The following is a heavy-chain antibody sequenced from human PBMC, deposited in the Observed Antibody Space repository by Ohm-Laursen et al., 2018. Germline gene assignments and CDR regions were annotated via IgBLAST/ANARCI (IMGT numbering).Heavy chain of an antibody. V-gene: IGHV3-9*01. D-gene: IGHD6-19*01. Sequence: SLRLSCAASGFKFDDYAMHWVRQAPGKGLEWVSGISWNSGSIGYADSVKGRFTISRDNAKNSLYLQMNSLRAEDTALYYCAKADSIAVAGNVPTLFDPWGQGTLVTVSS. CDR2: ISWNSGSI. CDR1: GFKFDDYA. CDR3: AKADSIAVAGNVPTLFDP. J-gene: IGHJ5*02.